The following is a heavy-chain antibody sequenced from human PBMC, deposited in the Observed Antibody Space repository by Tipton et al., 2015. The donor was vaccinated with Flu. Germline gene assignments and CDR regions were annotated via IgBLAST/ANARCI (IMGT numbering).Heavy chain of an antibody. CDR2: ISSNGGST. CDR3: ARGLVEMATSSYYYYGMDV. CDR1: GFTFSSYA. V-gene: IGHV3-64*01. D-gene: IGHD5-24*01. J-gene: IGHJ6*02. Sequence: SLRLSCVSSGFTFSSYAMSWVRQVPGKGLEYVSAISSNGGSTYYANSVKGRFTISRDNSKNTLYLQMGSLRAEDMAVYYCARGLVEMATSSYYYYGMDVWGQGTTVTVSS.